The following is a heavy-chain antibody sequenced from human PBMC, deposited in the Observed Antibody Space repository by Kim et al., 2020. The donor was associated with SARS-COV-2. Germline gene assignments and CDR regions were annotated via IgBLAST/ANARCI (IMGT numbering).Heavy chain of an antibody. CDR3: AKDGTTIAYYYMDV. D-gene: IGHD1-26*01. Sequence: YADSVKGRFTISRDNAKNSLYLQMNSLRAEETALYYCAKDGTTIAYYYMDVWGKGTTVTVSS. J-gene: IGHJ6*03. V-gene: IGHV3-9*01.